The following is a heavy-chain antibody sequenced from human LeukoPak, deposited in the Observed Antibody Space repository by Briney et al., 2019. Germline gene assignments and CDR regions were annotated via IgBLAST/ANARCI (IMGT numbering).Heavy chain of an antibody. CDR3: ARAIRAARLRIYYYYYYMDV. Sequence: PSHCLSLTCTVSAGSVSSYYSGSIRPPPGRGLGWILYIYFSGSTTYNPSLKSRVTISVDTFKNQFSLKLSSVTAADTAVYYCARAIRAARLRIYYYYYYMDVWGKGTTVTVSS. V-gene: IGHV4-59*02. J-gene: IGHJ6*03. CDR1: AGSVSSYY. D-gene: IGHD6-6*01. CDR2: IYFSGST.